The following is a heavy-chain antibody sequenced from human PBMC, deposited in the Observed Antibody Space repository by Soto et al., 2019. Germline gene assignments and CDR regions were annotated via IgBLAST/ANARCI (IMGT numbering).Heavy chain of an antibody. CDR3: ARGWRFDP. CDR2: INHSGTT. D-gene: IGHD1-1*01. Sequence: ETLSLTCGVYVGSFTAYQWNWIRQSPGQGLEWIGEINHSGTTKYNPSLASRINLSVDTSKKQFSLKMFSVTAADTAIYYCARGWRFDPWGQGTQVTVS. J-gene: IGHJ5*02. CDR1: VGSFTAYQ. V-gene: IGHV4-34*01.